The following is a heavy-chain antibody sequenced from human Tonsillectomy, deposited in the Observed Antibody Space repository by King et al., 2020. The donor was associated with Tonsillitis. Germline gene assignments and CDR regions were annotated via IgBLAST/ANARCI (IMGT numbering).Heavy chain of an antibody. J-gene: IGHJ3*02. CDR2: IFSNDEK. Sequence: VTLKESGPVLVKPPETLTLTCTVSGFSLSNDNMGVSWIRQPPGKALEWLAHIFSNDEKSYSTSLKRRLTISKDTSKSLVVLTITNMDPGDTATYYCARTPLLSMLAVDIWGQGTMVTVSS. CDR1: GFSLSNDNMG. V-gene: IGHV2-26*01. D-gene: IGHD2/OR15-2a*01. CDR3: ARTPLLSMLAVDI.